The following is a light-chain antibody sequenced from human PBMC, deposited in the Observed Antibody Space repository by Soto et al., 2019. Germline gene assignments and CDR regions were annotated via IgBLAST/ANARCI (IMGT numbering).Light chain of an antibody. Sequence: DIQLTQSPSSLSASVGDRVTFTCRVSQGINSYLNWYRQEAGKVPKLLIYDASNLETGVPSRFSGSGSGTDCTFTISSLQPEDIATYYCQHYDNFPRAITFGQGTRLEIK. CDR2: DAS. J-gene: IGKJ5*01. CDR1: QGINSY. V-gene: IGKV1-33*01. CDR3: QHYDNFPRAIT.